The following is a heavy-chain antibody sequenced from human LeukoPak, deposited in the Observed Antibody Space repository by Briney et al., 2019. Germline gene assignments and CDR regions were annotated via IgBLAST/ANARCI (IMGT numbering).Heavy chain of an antibody. Sequence: PGGSLRLSCAASGFTFSSYEMNWVRQGPGKGLEWVSYISSSGSTIYYADSVKGRFTISRDNAKNSLYLQMNSLRAEDTAVYYCAELGITMIGGVWGKGTTVTISS. J-gene: IGHJ6*04. V-gene: IGHV3-48*03. D-gene: IGHD3-10*02. CDR3: AELGITMIGGV. CDR1: GFTFSSYE. CDR2: ISSSGSTI.